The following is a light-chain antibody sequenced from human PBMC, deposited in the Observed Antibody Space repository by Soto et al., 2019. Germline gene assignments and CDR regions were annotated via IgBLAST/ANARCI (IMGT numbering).Light chain of an antibody. Sequence: QSALTQPPSVSGSPGQSVTISCTGASSDVGVAWYQQPPGTAPKLLIYDVTNRPAGVPDRFSGSKSGNTASLTISGLQAGAEADYYCGSYLTSSIVFGGGTKLTVL. CDR1: SSDVG. CDR2: DVT. V-gene: IGLV2-18*02. CDR3: GSYLTSSIV. J-gene: IGLJ2*01.